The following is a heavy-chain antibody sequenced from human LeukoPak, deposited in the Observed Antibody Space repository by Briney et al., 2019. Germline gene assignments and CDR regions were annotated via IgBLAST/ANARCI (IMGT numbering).Heavy chain of an antibody. V-gene: IGHV3-66*01. Sequence: PGGSLRLSCAASEFSVGSNYMTWVRQAPGKGLEWVSLIYSGGSTYYADSVKGRFTISRDNAKNSLYLQMNSLRAEDTAVYYCARGGTTFEHWGQGTLVTVSS. J-gene: IGHJ4*02. CDR3: ARGGTTFEH. CDR1: EFSVGSNY. D-gene: IGHD1-1*01. CDR2: IYSGGST.